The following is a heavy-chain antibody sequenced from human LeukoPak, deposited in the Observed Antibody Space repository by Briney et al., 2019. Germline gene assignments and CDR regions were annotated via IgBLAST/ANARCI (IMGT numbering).Heavy chain of an antibody. Sequence: PSETLPLTCTVSGGSIRNSGYYWGWIRQPPGKGLEWIGSIYYSGSTYYNPSLKTRVTISVDTSKNQFSLNLSSVTAADTAVYYCARLTVTTPFFDYWGQGSLVTVSS. CDR2: IYYSGST. CDR1: GGSIRNSGYY. J-gene: IGHJ4*02. V-gene: IGHV4-39*01. D-gene: IGHD4-17*01. CDR3: ARLTVTTPFFDY.